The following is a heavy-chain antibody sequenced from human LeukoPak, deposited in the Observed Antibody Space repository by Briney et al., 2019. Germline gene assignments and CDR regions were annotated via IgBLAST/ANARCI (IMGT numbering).Heavy chain of an antibody. Sequence: GRSLRLSCAASGITFSSYGMHWVRQAPGKGLEWVAVIWYDGSNKYYADSVKGRFTISRDNSKNTLYLQMNSLRAEDTAVYYCAREVGISMIVSEPGFDYWGQGTLVTVSS. CDR3: AREVGISMIVSEPGFDY. CDR2: IWYDGSNK. J-gene: IGHJ4*02. CDR1: GITFSSYG. V-gene: IGHV3-33*01. D-gene: IGHD3-22*01.